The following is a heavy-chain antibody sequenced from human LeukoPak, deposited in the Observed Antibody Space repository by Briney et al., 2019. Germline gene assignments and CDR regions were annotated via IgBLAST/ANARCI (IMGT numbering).Heavy chain of an antibody. J-gene: IGHJ4*02. D-gene: IGHD6-13*01. CDR2: ISVSGNT. CDR3: ARDLLEIAADSYFDY. CDR1: GFTFRSYG. V-gene: IGHV3-23*01. Sequence: GGTLRLSCAASGFTFRSYGMSWVRQGPGKGLEWVSAISVSGNTYHADSVKGRFTISRDNAKNSLYLQMNSLRAEDTAVYYCARDLLEIAADSYFDYWGQGTLVTVSS.